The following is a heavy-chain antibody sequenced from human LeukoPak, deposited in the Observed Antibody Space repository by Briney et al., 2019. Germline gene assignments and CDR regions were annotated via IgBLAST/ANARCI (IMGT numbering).Heavy chain of an antibody. J-gene: IGHJ4*02. CDR2: ISGSGGST. V-gene: IGHV3-23*01. CDR1: GFTFSSYA. CDR3: AATYSGNWEFDY. Sequence: GGSLRLSCAASGFTFSSYAMSWVRQAPGKGLEWVSAISGSGGSTYYADSVKGRFTISRDNAKNSLYLEMNSLRAEDTALYYCAATYSGNWEFDYWGQGTLVTVSS. D-gene: IGHD1-26*01.